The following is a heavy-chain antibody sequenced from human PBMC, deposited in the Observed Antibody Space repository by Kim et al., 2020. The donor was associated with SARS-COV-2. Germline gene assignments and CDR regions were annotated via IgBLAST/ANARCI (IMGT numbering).Heavy chain of an antibody. Sequence: SETLSLTCAVYGGSFSGYYWSWIRQPPGKGLEWIGEINHSGSTNYNPSLKSRVTISVDTSKNQFSLKLSSVTAADTAVYYCARDSFDYWGQGTLVTVSS. V-gene: IGHV4-34*01. CDR1: GGSFSGYY. CDR2: INHSGST. CDR3: ARDSFDY. D-gene: IGHD4-4*01. J-gene: IGHJ4*02.